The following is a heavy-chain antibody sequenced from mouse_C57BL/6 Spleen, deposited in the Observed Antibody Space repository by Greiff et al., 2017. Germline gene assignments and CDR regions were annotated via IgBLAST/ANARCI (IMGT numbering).Heavy chain of an antibody. CDR2: ISSGSSTI. Sequence: VQLKESGGGLVKPGGSLKLSCAASGFTFSDYGMHWVRQAPEKGLEWVAYISSGSSTIYYADTVKGRVTISRDNAKNTLFLQMTSLRSEDTAMYYCAKPSAAWFAYWGQGTLVTVSA. D-gene: IGHD6-1*01. J-gene: IGHJ3*01. V-gene: IGHV5-17*01. CDR1: GFTFSDYG. CDR3: AKPSAAWFAY.